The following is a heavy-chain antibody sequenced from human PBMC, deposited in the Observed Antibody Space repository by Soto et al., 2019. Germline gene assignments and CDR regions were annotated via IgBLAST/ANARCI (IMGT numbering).Heavy chain of an antibody. CDR3: AMGLAAAGPFDY. Sequence: GGSLRLSCAASGFTFSSSAMSWVRQAPGKGLEWVSAISGSGGTTFYVDSVKGRFTISRDNSKNTLYLQMNSLRAEDTAVYYCAMGLAAAGPFDYWGQGTLVTVSS. V-gene: IGHV3-23*01. CDR1: GFTFSSSA. CDR2: ISGSGGTT. J-gene: IGHJ4*02. D-gene: IGHD6-13*01.